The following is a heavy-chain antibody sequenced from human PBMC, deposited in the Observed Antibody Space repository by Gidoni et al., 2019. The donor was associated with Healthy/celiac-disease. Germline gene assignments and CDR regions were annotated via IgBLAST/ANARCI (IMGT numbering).Heavy chain of an antibody. J-gene: IGHJ6*02. V-gene: IGHV4-4*07. Sequence: QVQLQESGPGLVKPSETLSLTCTVSGGSISSSYWSWIRQPAGKGLEWIGRIYTSGSTNYNPSLKSRVTMSVDTSKNQFSLKLSSVTAADTAVYYCARDLSYGDYVNYYYYYGMDVWGQGTTVTVSS. CDR3: ARDLSYGDYVNYYYYYGMDV. CDR1: GGSISSSY. D-gene: IGHD4-17*01. CDR2: IYTSGST.